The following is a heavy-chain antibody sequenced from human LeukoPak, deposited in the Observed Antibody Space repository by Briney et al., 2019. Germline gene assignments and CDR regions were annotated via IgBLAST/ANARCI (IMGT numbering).Heavy chain of an antibody. Sequence: SETLSLTCTVSGGSISSGDYYWSWIRQPPGKGLEWVGYSYYSGSTYYNSSLKSRVTISVDTSKNQFFLKLSSVTAADTAVYYCARAYDSSGYYLLGYWGQGTLVTVSS. J-gene: IGHJ4*02. CDR1: GGSISSGDYY. V-gene: IGHV4-30-4*01. CDR3: ARAYDSSGYYLLGY. D-gene: IGHD3-22*01. CDR2: SYYSGST.